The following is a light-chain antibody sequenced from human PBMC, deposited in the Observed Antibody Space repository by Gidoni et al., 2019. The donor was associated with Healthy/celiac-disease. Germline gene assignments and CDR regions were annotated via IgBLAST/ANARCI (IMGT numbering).Light chain of an antibody. CDR1: QSISSW. J-gene: IGKJ1*01. V-gene: IGKV1-5*03. Sequence: QLTQSPSILSASVGDRVTITCRASQSISSWLAWYQQKPGKAPKLLIYKASSVESGVPSRFSGSGSGTEFTLTSSSLQPDDVATDYCQQYNSYSPWTFGQGTKVEIK. CDR2: KAS. CDR3: QQYNSYSPWT.